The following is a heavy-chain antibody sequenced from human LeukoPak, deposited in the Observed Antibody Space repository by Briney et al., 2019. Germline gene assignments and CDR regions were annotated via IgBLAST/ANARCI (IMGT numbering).Heavy chain of an antibody. V-gene: IGHV4-38-2*02. CDR1: GYSISSGYY. CDR3: ARDYGDYDFDY. CDR2: IYHSGST. D-gene: IGHD4-17*01. Sequence: SETLSLTCAVSGYSISSGYYCGWIRQPPGKGLEWIGSIYHSGSTYYNPSLKSRVTISVDTSKNQFSLKLSSVTAADTAVYYCARDYGDYDFDYWGQGTLVTVSS. J-gene: IGHJ4*02.